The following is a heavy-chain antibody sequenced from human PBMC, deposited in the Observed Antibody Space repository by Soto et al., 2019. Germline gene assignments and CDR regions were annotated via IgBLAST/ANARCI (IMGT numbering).Heavy chain of an antibody. V-gene: IGHV4-31*03. J-gene: IGHJ4*02. CDR2: IYYSEST. CDR1: GGSISSGGYY. CDR3: ARGSVPKTTVTTFLLDY. Sequence: TLSLTCTVSGGSISSGGYYWRWIRQHPGKGLERIGYIYYSESTYYNPSLKSRVTISVDTSKNQFSLKLSSVTAADTAVYYCARGSVPKTTVTTFLLDYWVQGTLVTVSS. D-gene: IGHD4-17*01.